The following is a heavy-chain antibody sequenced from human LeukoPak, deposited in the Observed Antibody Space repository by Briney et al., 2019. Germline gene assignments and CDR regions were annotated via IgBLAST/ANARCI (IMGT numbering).Heavy chain of an antibody. Sequence: GASVKVSCKASGYTFTSYYMHWVRQAPGQGLEWMGIINPSGGSTNYAQKFQGRVTITADKSTSTAYMELSSLRSEDTAVYYCARAFWSGYSSQGPYYYYYYMDVWGKGTTVTVSS. CDR2: INPSGGST. V-gene: IGHV1-46*01. CDR1: GYTFTSYY. J-gene: IGHJ6*03. D-gene: IGHD3-3*01. CDR3: ARAFWSGYSSQGPYYYYYYMDV.